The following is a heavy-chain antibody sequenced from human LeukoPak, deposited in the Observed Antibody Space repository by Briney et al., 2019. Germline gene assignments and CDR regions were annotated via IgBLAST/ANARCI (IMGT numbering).Heavy chain of an antibody. V-gene: IGHV4-39*01. J-gene: IGHJ4*02. CDR2: IYYSGST. D-gene: IGHD3-16*02. Sequence: SETLSLTCTVSGGSISSSSYYWGWIRQPPGKGLEWIGSIYYSGSTYYNPSLKSRVTISVDTSKNQFSLKLSSVTAADTAVYYCATSTFGGAIGPFDYWGQGTLVTVSS. CDR3: ATSTFGGAIGPFDY. CDR1: GGSISSSSYY.